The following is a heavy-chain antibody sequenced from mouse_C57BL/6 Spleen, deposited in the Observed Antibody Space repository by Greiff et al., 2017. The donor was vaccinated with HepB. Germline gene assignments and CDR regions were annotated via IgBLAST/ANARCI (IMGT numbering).Heavy chain of an antibody. CDR1: GFTFSSYA. D-gene: IGHD1-1*01. V-gene: IGHV5-4*01. CDR2: ISDGGSYT. CDR3: ARVGTTVVPPYYAMDY. J-gene: IGHJ4*01. Sequence: EVHLVESGGGLVKPGGSLKLSCAASGFTFSSYAMSWVRQTPEKRLEWVATISDGGSYTYYPDNVKGRFTISRDNAKNNPYLQMSHPKSEDTAMYCCARVGTTVVPPYYAMDYWGQGTSVTVSS.